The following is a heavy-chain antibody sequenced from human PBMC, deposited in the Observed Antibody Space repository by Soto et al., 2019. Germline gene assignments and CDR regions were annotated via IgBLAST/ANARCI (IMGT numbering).Heavy chain of an antibody. CDR2: IWYDGSNK. V-gene: IGHV3-33*01. D-gene: IGHD1-7*01. J-gene: IGHJ4*02. Sequence: GGSLRLSCAASGFTFSSYGMHWVRQAPGKGLEWVAVIWYDGSNKYYADSVKGRFTISRDNSKNTLYLQMNSLRAEDTAVYYCARDFGRDWNYWGPGYYFDYWGQGTLVTVSS. CDR3: ARDFGRDWNYWGPGYYFDY. CDR1: GFTFSSYG.